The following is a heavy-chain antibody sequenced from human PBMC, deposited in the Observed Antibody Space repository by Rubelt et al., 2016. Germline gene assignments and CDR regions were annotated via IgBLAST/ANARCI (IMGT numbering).Heavy chain of an antibody. Sequence: QVQLQQWGAGLLKPSETLSLTCAVYGGSFSGYYWTWIRQPPGKGLEWIGEINQSGTTNYNQSLNSRVTISVDTSKNQFSLNLNSVTAADTAVYYCARGDYYYGMDVWGQGTTVTVSS. V-gene: IGHV4-34*01. CDR1: GGSFSGYY. J-gene: IGHJ6*02. CDR2: INQSGTT. CDR3: ARGDYYYGMDV.